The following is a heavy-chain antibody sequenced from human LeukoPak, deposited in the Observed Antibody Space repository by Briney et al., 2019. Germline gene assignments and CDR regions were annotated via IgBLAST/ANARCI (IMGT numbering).Heavy chain of an antibody. V-gene: IGHV3-74*01. D-gene: IGHD2-15*01. CDR1: GFTFSGYW. J-gene: IGHJ4*02. CDR2: IKSDGSYT. Sequence: PWGSLRLSCAASGFTFSGYWMHWVRQAPGKGLVWVSRIKSDGSYTTYADSVKGRFTISRDNAKNTLYLQMNRLGAEDTAVYYCSRISCSGGSCYFDYWGQGTLVTVSS. CDR3: SRISCSGGSCYFDY.